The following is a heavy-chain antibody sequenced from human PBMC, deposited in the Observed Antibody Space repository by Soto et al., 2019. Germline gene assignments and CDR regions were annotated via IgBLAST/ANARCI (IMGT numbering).Heavy chain of an antibody. CDR1: GYTFTSYY. D-gene: IGHD6-13*01. J-gene: IGHJ4*02. V-gene: IGHV1-46*03. CDR2: INPSGGST. Sequence: ASVKVSCKASGYTFTSYYMHWVRQAPGQGLEWMGIINPSGGSTSYAQKFQGRVTMTRDTSTSTVYMELSSLRSEDTAVYYCARGYPASIAAAGNFYFDYWGQGTLVTAPQ. CDR3: ARGYPASIAAAGNFYFDY.